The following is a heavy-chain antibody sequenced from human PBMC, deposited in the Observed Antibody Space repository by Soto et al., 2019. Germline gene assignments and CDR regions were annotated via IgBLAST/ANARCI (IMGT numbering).Heavy chain of an antibody. V-gene: IGHV4-34*01. CDR3: ARVRDWFDP. CDR2: IDHSGYT. CDR1: GGSFSGYY. Sequence: LSLTCAVYGGSFSGYYWNWIRQPPGKGLEWIGEIDHSGYTNYNPSLKSRVTISVDTSKNQFSLRLTSVTAADTAVYYCARVRDWFDPWGQGTLVTVSS. D-gene: IGHD3-3*01. J-gene: IGHJ5*02.